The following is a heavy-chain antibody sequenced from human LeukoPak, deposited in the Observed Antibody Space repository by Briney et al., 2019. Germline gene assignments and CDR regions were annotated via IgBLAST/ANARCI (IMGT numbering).Heavy chain of an antibody. CDR3: AREVIGESYYIDY. J-gene: IGHJ4*02. Sequence: GGSLRLSCAASGLTFSSYGMSWVRQAPGKGLEWVSAISGSGGSTYYADSVKGRFTISRDNSKNTLYLQMNSLRAEDTAVYYCAREVIGESYYIDYWGQGTLATVSP. D-gene: IGHD2-8*01. CDR2: ISGSGGST. V-gene: IGHV3-23*01. CDR1: GLTFSSYG.